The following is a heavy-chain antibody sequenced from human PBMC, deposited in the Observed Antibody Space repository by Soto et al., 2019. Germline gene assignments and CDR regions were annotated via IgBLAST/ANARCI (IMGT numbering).Heavy chain of an antibody. CDR1: GYSISSGYY. J-gene: IGHJ4*02. V-gene: IGHV4-38-2*01. D-gene: IGHD1-26*01. CDR2: IYHSGST. Sequence: SDTLSLTCAFSGYSISSGYYWGWIRQPPGKGLEWIGSIYHSGSTYYNPSLKSRVTISVDTSKNQFSLKLSCVTAADTAVYYCPTQGSGSSGYWGQGTLVTVSP. CDR3: PTQGSGSSGY.